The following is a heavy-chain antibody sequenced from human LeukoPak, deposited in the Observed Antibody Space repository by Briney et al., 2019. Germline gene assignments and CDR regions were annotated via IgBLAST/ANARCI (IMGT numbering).Heavy chain of an antibody. V-gene: IGHV1-8*01. Sequence: ASVTVSCKASGYTFTSYDINWVRQAAGQGLEWMGWMNPNSGNTVYAQKFQGRVTMTRNTSISTAYMELSSLRSEDTAVYYCASGGSSRWYYFDYWGQGTLVTVSS. CDR3: ASGGSSRWYYFDY. J-gene: IGHJ4*02. CDR2: MNPNSGNT. D-gene: IGHD6-13*01. CDR1: GYTFTSYD.